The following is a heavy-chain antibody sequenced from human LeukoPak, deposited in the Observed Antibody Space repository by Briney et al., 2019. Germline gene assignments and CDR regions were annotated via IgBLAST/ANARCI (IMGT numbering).Heavy chain of an antibody. CDR3: ARDGFWHDLWSGYYYYYYIDV. V-gene: IGHV3-74*01. CDR1: GFTFSSYW. D-gene: IGHD3-3*01. J-gene: IGHJ6*03. CDR2: INSDGSST. Sequence: PGGSLRLSCAASGFTFSSYWMHWVRQAPGKGLVWVSRINSDGSSTSYADSMKGRFTISRDNAKNTLYLQMNSPRADDTAVYYCARDGFWHDLWSGYYYYYYIDVWGKGTTVTVSS.